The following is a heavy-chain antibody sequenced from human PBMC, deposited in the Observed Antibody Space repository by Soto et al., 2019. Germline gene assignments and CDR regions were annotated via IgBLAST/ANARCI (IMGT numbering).Heavy chain of an antibody. D-gene: IGHD6-19*01. J-gene: IGHJ3*02. CDR1: GDSISRSY. CDR2: IYYGGTT. CDR3: ARSLVHQWLVHDGSDI. Sequence: PLEILSLTCTVSGDSISRSYWALMRQSPGKGLECIAYIYYGGTTNYNPSLESRASISMDTSKNQFSLRLTSVTAAGTAVYYCARSLVHQWLVHDGSDIWAEGPLETDS. V-gene: IGHV4-59*01.